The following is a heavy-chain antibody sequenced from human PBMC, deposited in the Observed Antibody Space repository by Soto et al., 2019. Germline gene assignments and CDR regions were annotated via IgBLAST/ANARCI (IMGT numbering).Heavy chain of an antibody. Sequence: LTCTVSGGSISSGGYYWSWIRQHPGKGLEWIGHIYYSGSTYYNPSLKSRVTISVDTSKNQFSLKLSSVTAADTAVYYCASQYYYDSSGYEPYYYYGMDVWGQGTTVTVSS. CDR3: ASQYYYDSSGYEPYYYYGMDV. V-gene: IGHV4-31*03. CDR2: IYYSGST. D-gene: IGHD3-22*01. J-gene: IGHJ6*02. CDR1: GGSISSGGYY.